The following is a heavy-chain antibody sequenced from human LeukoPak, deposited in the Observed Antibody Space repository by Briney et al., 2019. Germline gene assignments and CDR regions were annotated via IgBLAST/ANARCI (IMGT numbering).Heavy chain of an antibody. Sequence: GGSLRLSCAASGFTFSSYEMNWVRQAPGKGLEWVANIKQDGSEKYYVDSVKGRFTITRDNAKKALYLEMNSLRVEDTALYYCARENYYDSRGNDAFDVWGQGTMVTVSS. V-gene: IGHV3-7*04. CDR1: GFTFSSYE. D-gene: IGHD3-22*01. J-gene: IGHJ3*01. CDR2: IKQDGSEK. CDR3: ARENYYDSRGNDAFDV.